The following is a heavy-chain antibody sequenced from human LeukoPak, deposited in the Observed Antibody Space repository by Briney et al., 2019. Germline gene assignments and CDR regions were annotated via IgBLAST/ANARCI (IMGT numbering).Heavy chain of an antibody. Sequence: GGSLRLSCAASGFTFDDYAMHWVRQAPGKGLEWVSGISWNSGSIGYADSVKGRFTISRDNAKNSLYLQMNSLRAEDTALYYCAKGPGSDYWGREPWSPSPQ. J-gene: IGHJ4*02. CDR3: AKGPGSDY. V-gene: IGHV3-9*01. CDR2: ISWNSGSI. D-gene: IGHD2-2*01. CDR1: GFTFDDYA.